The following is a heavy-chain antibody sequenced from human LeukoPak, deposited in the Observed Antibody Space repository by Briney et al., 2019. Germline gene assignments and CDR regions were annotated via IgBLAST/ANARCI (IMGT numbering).Heavy chain of an antibody. J-gene: IGHJ5*02. Sequence: PSQTLSLTCAVYGGSFSGYYWSWIRQPPGKGLEWIGEINHSGSTNYNPSLKSRATISVDTSKNQFSLKLSSVTAADTAVYYCARKQEKYCSGGSCYWRFFVNWFDPWGQGTLVTVSS. CDR1: GGSFSGYY. D-gene: IGHD2-15*01. CDR3: ARKQEKYCSGGSCYWRFFVNWFDP. V-gene: IGHV4-34*01. CDR2: INHSGST.